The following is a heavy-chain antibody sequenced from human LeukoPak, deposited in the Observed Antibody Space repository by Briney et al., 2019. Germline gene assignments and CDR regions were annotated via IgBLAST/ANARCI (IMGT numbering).Heavy chain of an antibody. J-gene: IGHJ4*02. CDR1: GFTFSSYS. V-gene: IGHV3-21*01. Sequence: GGSLRLSCAASGFTFSSYSMNWVRQAPGKGLEWVSSISSSSSYIYYADSVKGRFTISRDNAKNSLYLKMNSLRAEDTAVYYCARDAKYYYDSSGYYSIDYWGQGTLVTVSS. D-gene: IGHD3-22*01. CDR3: ARDAKYYYDSSGYYSIDY. CDR2: ISSSSSYI.